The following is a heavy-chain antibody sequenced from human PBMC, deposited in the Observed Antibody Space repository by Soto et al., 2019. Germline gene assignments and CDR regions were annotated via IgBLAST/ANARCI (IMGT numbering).Heavy chain of an antibody. CDR1: GNDFTTYG. J-gene: IGHJ4*02. CDR2: ISAHNGNT. CDR3: ARGRYGDY. Sequence: VHLVQSGAEVKKSGASEKVSCKGSGNDFTTYGITWVRQAPGQGLEWMAWISAHNGNTDYAQKLQGRVTVTRDTSTSTAYMELRSLRSDDTAVYYCARGRYGDYWGQGALVNVSS. D-gene: IGHD1-1*01. V-gene: IGHV1-18*01.